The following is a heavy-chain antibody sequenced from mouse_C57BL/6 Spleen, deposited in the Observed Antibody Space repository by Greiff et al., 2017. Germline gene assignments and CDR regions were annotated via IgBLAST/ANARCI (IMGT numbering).Heavy chain of an antibody. CDR1: GYTFTSYW. V-gene: IGHV1-53*01. CDR2: INPSNGGT. Sequence: QVQLKQPGTELVKPGASVKLSCKASGYTFTSYWMHWVKQRPGQGLEWIGNINPSNGGTNYNEKFKSKATLTVDKSSSTAYMQLSSLTSEDSAVYYCARSGIGDYYGSSYLWYFDVWGTGTTVTVSS. CDR3: ARSGIGDYYGSSYLWYFDV. J-gene: IGHJ1*03. D-gene: IGHD1-1*01.